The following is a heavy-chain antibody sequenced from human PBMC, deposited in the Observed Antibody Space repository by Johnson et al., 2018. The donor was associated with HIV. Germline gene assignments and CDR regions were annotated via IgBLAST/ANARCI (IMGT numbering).Heavy chain of an antibody. CDR3: ARAEIYEGRVGDFAFDM. J-gene: IGHJ3*02. CDR2: IRWDGGIT. D-gene: IGHD3-10*01. V-gene: IGHV3-43D*03. CDR1: GFTFDDYA. Sequence: VESGGSLRLSCAASGFTFDDYAMHWVRQAPGNGLEWVSLIRWDGGITSYVDSVKGRFTISRDNSRNSLFLQMKSLRAEDTALYYCARAEIYEGRVGDFAFDMWGRGTMVTVSS.